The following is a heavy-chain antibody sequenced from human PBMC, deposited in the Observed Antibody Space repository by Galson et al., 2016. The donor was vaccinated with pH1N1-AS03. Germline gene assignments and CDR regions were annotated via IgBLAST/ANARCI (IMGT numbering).Heavy chain of an antibody. J-gene: IGHJ4*02. D-gene: IGHD3-16*01. V-gene: IGHV4-59*01. Sequence: ETLSLTCTFSIASISSYYLSWIRQPPGKGLEWIGYIYYSGSTNYNPSLKSRVTISIDTSKNQFSLKLSSVTAADTAVYYCAGGSPAPFDYWGQGTLFTVSS. CDR2: IYYSGST. CDR1: IASISSYY. CDR3: AGGSPAPFDY.